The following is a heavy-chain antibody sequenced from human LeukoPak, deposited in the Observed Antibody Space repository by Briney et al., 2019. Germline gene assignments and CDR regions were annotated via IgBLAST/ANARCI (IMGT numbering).Heavy chain of an antibody. CDR3: ARENGPDYDFWSGRPFDY. Sequence: GGSLRLSCAASGFTFSSYAMHWVRQAPGKGLEWVAVISYDGSNKYYADSVKGRFTISRDNSKNTLYLQMNSLRAEDTAVYYCARENGPDYDFWSGRPFDYWGQGTLVTVSS. CDR2: ISYDGSNK. D-gene: IGHD3-3*01. J-gene: IGHJ4*02. CDR1: GFTFSSYA. V-gene: IGHV3-30*04.